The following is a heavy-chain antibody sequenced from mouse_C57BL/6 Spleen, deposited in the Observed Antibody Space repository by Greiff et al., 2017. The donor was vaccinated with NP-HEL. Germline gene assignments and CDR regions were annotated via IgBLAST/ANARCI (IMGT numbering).Heavy chain of an antibody. V-gene: IGHV1-22*01. D-gene: IGHD2-3*01. CDR2: INPNNGGT. CDR3: ARGGWYYFDY. CDR1: GYTFTDYN. Sequence: VQLKESGPELVKPGASVKMSCKASGYTFTDYNMHWVKQSHGKSLEWIGYINPNNGGTSYNQKFKGKATLTVNKSSSTAYMALRSLTSEDSAVYYCARGGWYYFDYWGQGTTLTVSS. J-gene: IGHJ2*01.